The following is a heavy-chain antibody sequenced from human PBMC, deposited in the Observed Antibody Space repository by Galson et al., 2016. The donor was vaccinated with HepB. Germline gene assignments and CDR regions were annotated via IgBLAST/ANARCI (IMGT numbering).Heavy chain of an antibody. D-gene: IGHD3-3*01. CDR3: TVAASYDFWSGYYMLDP. Sequence: SLRLSCAASGFSFSHAWMHWVRQAPGKGLEWVGRTKSKTDGGTTDYAAPVKGRFANSRDNSKDTLYLQMNRLKTEDTGVYYCTVAASYDFWSGYYMLDPWGQGTLVTVSS. J-gene: IGHJ5*02. CDR1: GFSFSHAW. V-gene: IGHV3-15*07. CDR2: TKSKTDGGTT.